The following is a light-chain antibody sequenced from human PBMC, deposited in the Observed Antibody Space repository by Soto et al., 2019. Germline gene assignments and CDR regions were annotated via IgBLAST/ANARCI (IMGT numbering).Light chain of an antibody. Sequence: EIVLTQSPGTLSLSPGERATLSCRASQFLSSSYVVWYQQKPGQAPRLLIYAASRRATGIPDRFSGSGSATEYTLTISRLEPEDSAVYYCQQQGTFGQGTRLEIK. CDR3: QQQGT. V-gene: IGKV3-20*01. J-gene: IGKJ2*01. CDR2: AAS. CDR1: QFLSSSY.